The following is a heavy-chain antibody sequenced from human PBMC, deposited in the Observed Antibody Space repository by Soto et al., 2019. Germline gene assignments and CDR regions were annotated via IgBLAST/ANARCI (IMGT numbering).Heavy chain of an antibody. CDR3: ATLDIVVVPAAIGGCIDYYYYGMDV. J-gene: IGHJ6*02. D-gene: IGHD2-2*02. CDR2: IYTSGST. CDR1: GGSISSYY. Sequence: QVQLQESGPGLVKPSETLSLTCTVSGGSISSYYWSWIRQPAGKGLEWIGRIYTSGSTNYNPSLKSRVTISVDTSKNQFSLKLSSVTAADTAVYYCATLDIVVVPAAIGGCIDYYYYGMDVWVQGTTVTVSS. V-gene: IGHV4-4*07.